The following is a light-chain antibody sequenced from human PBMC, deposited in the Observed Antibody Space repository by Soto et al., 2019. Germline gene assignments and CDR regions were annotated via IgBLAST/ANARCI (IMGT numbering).Light chain of an antibody. Sequence: EIVLTQSPATLSSFPGDRATLSCRASQSVISDYLAWYQQKPGQAPRLLISGASSRATGIPDRFSGSGSGTDFTLTISRLEPEDFAVYYCQQYGSSPRTFGQGTKVDIK. CDR3: QQYGSSPRT. J-gene: IGKJ1*01. V-gene: IGKV3-20*01. CDR1: QSVISDY. CDR2: GAS.